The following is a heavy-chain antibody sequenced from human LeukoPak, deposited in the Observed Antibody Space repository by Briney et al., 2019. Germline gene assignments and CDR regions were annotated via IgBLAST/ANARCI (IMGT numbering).Heavy chain of an antibody. CDR2: INPSGGST. CDR3: ARGVNWNYLFNY. J-gene: IGHJ4*02. Sequence: ASVKVSCKASGYTFTSYYMHWVRQAPGQGLEWMGIINPSGGSTSYAQKFQGRVTITTDESTSTAYMELSSLRSEDTAVYYCARGVNWNYLFNYWGQGTLVTVSS. CDR1: GYTFTSYY. D-gene: IGHD1-7*01. V-gene: IGHV1-46*01.